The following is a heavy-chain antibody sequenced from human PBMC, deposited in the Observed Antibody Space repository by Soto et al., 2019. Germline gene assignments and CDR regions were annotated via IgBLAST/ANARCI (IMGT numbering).Heavy chain of an antibody. V-gene: IGHV3-30-3*01. CDR1: GITIGNYF. CDR2: ISYDGSNK. Sequence: QVQLVESVGGVVQPGRSLRVSCAASGITIGNYFMYWVRQAPGKGLEWVAAISYDGSNKHYSDSVQGRFTISRDNSKNSLFLQMNSLRDEDTAVYYCVAGDKYYAMGVWGQGTTVAVSS. D-gene: IGHD6-6*01. CDR3: VAGDKYYAMGV. J-gene: IGHJ6*02.